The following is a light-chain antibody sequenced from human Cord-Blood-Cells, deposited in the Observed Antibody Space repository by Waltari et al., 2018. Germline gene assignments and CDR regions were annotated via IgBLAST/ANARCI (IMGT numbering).Light chain of an antibody. Sequence: SYELTQPPSVSVSPGQTARITCSGDKLGDKYACWYQQKPGQSPVLVIYQDSKRPSGIPERFSGSNSGNTATLTISGTQAMDEADYYCQAWDSSTYVFGTVTKVTVL. CDR3: QAWDSSTYV. CDR2: QDS. V-gene: IGLV3-1*01. J-gene: IGLJ1*01. CDR1: KLGDKY.